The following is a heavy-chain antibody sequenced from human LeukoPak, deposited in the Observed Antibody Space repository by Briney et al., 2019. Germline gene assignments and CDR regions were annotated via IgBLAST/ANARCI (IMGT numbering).Heavy chain of an antibody. Sequence: GGSLRLSCAASGFTFSGYEMNWVRQAPGKGLEWVSYISSSGSTIYYADSVKGRFTISRDNSKNTLYLQMNSLRAENTAVYYCVKASAMIVVVSKHFDYWGQGTLVTVSS. CDR3: VKASAMIVVVSKHFDY. CDR2: ISSSGSTI. CDR1: GFTFSGYE. V-gene: IGHV3-48*03. J-gene: IGHJ4*02. D-gene: IGHD3-22*01.